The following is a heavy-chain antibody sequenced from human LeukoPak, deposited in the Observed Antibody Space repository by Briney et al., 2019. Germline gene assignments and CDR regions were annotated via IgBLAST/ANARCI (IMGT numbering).Heavy chain of an antibody. Sequence: PGGSLRLSCAASGFTFSSYAMNWVRQAPGKGLEWVSVISGSGGSTYYADSVKGRFSISRDNSKNTLYLQMNSLRAEDTAIYYCAKGFVDQWVLPDYWGQGTLVTVSA. CDR2: ISGSGGST. CDR3: AKGFVDQWVLPDY. D-gene: IGHD1-26*01. J-gene: IGHJ4*02. V-gene: IGHV3-23*01. CDR1: GFTFSSYA.